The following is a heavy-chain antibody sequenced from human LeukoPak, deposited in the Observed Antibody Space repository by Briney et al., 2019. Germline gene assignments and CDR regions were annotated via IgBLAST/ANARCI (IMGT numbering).Heavy chain of an antibody. CDR3: ARKRSPHDY. CDR2: ISYDGSNK. J-gene: IGHJ4*02. CDR1: GFTFSSYA. D-gene: IGHD6-19*01. Sequence: PGGSLRLSCAASGFTFSSYATHWVRQAPGKGLEWVAVISYDGSNKYYADSVKGRFTISRDNSKNTLYLQMNSLRAEDTAVYYCARKRSPHDYWGQGTLVTVSS. V-gene: IGHV3-30-3*01.